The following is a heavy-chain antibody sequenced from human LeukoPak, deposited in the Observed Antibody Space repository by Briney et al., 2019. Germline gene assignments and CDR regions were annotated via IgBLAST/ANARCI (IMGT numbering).Heavy chain of an antibody. D-gene: IGHD4-17*01. CDR2: INAGNGNT. CDR1: GHTFTSYA. J-gene: IGHJ4*02. CDR3: ARDGYYGDSLDY. V-gene: IGHV1-3*01. Sequence: ASVKVSCKASGHTFTSYAMHWVRQAPGQRLEWMGWINAGNGNTKYSQKFQGRVTITRDTSASTAYMELSSLRSEDTAVYYCARDGYYGDSLDYWGQGTLVTVSS.